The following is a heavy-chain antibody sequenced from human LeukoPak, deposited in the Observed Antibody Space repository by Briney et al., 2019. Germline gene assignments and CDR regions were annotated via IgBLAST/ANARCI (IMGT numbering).Heavy chain of an antibody. CDR3: AREGPRGNSQFDY. J-gene: IGHJ4*02. Sequence: GGSLRLSCAASGFTFSSYGMHWVRQAPGKGLEWVAVIWYDGSNKYYADSVKGRLTISRDNSKNTLYLQMNSLRAEDTAVYYCAREGPRGNSQFDYWGQGTLVTVSS. CDR2: IWYDGSNK. V-gene: IGHV3-33*01. CDR1: GFTFSSYG. D-gene: IGHD2/OR15-2a*01.